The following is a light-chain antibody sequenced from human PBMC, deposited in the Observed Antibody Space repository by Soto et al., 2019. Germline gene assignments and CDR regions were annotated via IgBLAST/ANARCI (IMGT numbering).Light chain of an antibody. V-gene: IGLV3-9*01. CDR2: RDS. CDR3: QVWDSSYV. CDR1: NIGSKN. J-gene: IGLJ1*01. Sequence: SYELTQPLSVSVALGQTARITCGGNNIGSKNMHWYQQKPGQAPVLVIYRDSNRPSGIPERFSGSNSGNTATLTISRAQAGDEADYYCQVWDSSYVFGTGTKLTVL.